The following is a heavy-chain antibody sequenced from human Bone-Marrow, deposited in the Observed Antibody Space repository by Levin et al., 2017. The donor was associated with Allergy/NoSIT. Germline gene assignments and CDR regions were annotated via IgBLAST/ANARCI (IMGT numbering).Heavy chain of an antibody. CDR1: GGFISSGGYS. D-gene: IGHD2-2*01. Sequence: SETLSLTCTVSGGFISSGGYSWGWIRQPPGKGLEWIGNIYHSGSAHYNPSLRSRVTLSVDTSKNQFSLKLNSVTAGDTALYFCAREVLVRSEADAFDLWGQGTMVTVSS. V-gene: IGHV4-30-2*05. J-gene: IGHJ3*01. CDR3: AREVLVRSEADAFDL. CDR2: IYHSGSA.